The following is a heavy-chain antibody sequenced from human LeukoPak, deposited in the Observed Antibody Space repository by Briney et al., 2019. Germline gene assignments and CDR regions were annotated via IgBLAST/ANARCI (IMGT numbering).Heavy chain of an antibody. CDR2: IYHNGST. D-gene: IGHD2-15*01. V-gene: IGHV4-4*02. J-gene: IGHJ6*03. Sequence: SGTLSLTCAVSGGSISTGNWWTWVRQSPDKGLEWIGEIYHNGSTNYNPSLKSRVTLSVENSKNHFSLRLTSLTAADTAVYYCAREGSRRLYMDVWGRGTTITVSS. CDR3: AREGSRRLYMDV. CDR1: GGSISTGNW.